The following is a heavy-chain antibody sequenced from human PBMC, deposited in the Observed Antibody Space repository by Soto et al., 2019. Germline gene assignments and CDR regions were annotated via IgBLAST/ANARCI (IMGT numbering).Heavy chain of an antibody. CDR1: GDSITSNSYF. J-gene: IGHJ6*02. Sequence: SETLSLTCTVSGDSITSNSYFWAWIRQPPGKGLEWIGSIYYSGTTYYNPSLKSRVTISVDTSKNQFSLKLSSVTAADTAVYYCARGAREYQLLGYYYYGMDVWGQGTTVTVSS. V-gene: IGHV4-39*07. D-gene: IGHD2-2*01. CDR3: ARGAREYQLLGYYYYGMDV. CDR2: IYYSGTT.